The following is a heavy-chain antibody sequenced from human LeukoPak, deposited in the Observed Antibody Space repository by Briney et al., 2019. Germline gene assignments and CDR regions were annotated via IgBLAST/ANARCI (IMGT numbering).Heavy chain of an antibody. CDR2: IDSRSASI. D-gene: IGHD3-22*01. V-gene: IGHV3-48*03. CDR1: GFTFSIYE. J-gene: IGHJ3*01. CDR3: ARDRAHYDNSANAFDV. Sequence: GGSLRLSCAASGFTFSIYEMNWLREARGKAREGVSYIDSRSASIYYADSVKGRFTISRDNAKQSLYLQMNGLRAEDTAVYYCARDRAHYDNSANAFDVWGQGTMVTVSS.